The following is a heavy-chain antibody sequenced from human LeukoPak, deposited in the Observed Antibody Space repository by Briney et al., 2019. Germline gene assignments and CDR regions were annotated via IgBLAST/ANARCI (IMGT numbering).Heavy chain of an antibody. D-gene: IGHD6-13*01. CDR1: GFTFSDYY. CDR3: ARVGIIVAAGTCDY. Sequence: GGSLRLSCAASGFTFSDYYMSWIRQAPGKGLEWVSYISSSGSYISYADSVEGRFTISRDNAKNSLYLQLNSLRADDTAVYYCARVGIIVAAGTCDYWGQGTLVTVAX. CDR2: ISSSGSYI. J-gene: IGHJ4*02. V-gene: IGHV3-11*01.